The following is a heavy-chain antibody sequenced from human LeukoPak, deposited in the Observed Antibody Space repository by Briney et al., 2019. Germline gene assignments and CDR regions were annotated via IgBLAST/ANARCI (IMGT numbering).Heavy chain of an antibody. Sequence: GGSLRLSCAASGFTFDDYAMHWVRQAPGKGLEWVSGISWNSGSIGYADSVKGRFIISRDNAKNSLYLQMNSLRAEDTALYYCAKDKRGYSGYDPFDYWGQGTLVTVSS. J-gene: IGHJ4*02. CDR1: GFTFDDYA. D-gene: IGHD5-12*01. CDR3: AKDKRGYSGYDPFDY. V-gene: IGHV3-9*01. CDR2: ISWNSGSI.